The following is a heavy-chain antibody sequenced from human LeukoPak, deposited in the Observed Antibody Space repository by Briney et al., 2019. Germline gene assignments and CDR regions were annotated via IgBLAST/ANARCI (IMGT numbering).Heavy chain of an antibody. J-gene: IGHJ6*02. V-gene: IGHV3-30*18. CDR1: GFTFSSYG. Sequence: PGGSLRLSCAASGFTFSSYGMHWVRQAPGKGLEWVAVISCDGSNKYYADSVKGRFTISRDNSKNTLYLQMNRLRAEDTAVYYCAKDDYDFWSGYLEPTRGMDVWGQGTTVTVSS. D-gene: IGHD3-3*01. CDR2: ISCDGSNK. CDR3: AKDDYDFWSGYLEPTRGMDV.